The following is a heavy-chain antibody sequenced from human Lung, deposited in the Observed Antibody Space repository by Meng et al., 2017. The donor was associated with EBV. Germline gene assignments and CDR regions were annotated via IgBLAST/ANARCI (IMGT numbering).Heavy chain of an antibody. Sequence: QVQLVESGGGVVQPGRSLRLSCAASGFTFSSYGMHWVRQAPGKGLEWVAVISYDGSNKYYADSVKGRFTISRDNSKNTLFLQMNSLKVEDTAVYYCTPFDYWGQGTLVTVSS. J-gene: IGHJ4*02. CDR2: ISYDGSNK. CDR3: TPFDY. CDR1: GFTFSSYG. V-gene: IGHV3-30*03.